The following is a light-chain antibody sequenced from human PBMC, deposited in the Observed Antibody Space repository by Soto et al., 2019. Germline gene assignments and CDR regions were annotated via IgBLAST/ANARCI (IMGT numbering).Light chain of an antibody. J-gene: IGKJ2*01. CDR3: QQSYSTLMYT. CDR2: AAS. V-gene: IGKV1-39*01. Sequence: DIQMTQSPSSLSASVGDRVTITCRASQSISSYLNWDQQKPGKAPKRLIYAASSLQSGVPSRFSGSGSGPAFTLTISSLQPEDFATYYCQQSYSTLMYTFGQGTKLEIK. CDR1: QSISSY.